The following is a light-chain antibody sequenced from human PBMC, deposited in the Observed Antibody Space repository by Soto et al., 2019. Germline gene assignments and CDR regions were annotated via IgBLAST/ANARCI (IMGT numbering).Light chain of an antibody. V-gene: IGLV2-14*01. CDR2: DVN. CDR3: SSYIGSSTYVV. CDR1: SSDVGGYNY. J-gene: IGLJ2*01. Sequence: QSALTQPASVSGSPGQSITISCTGTSSDVGGYNYVSWYQQHPGKAPKLMIYDVNNRPSGVSNRFSGSKYGNTASLTISGLQAEDEADYYCSSYIGSSTYVVFGGGTKLTVL.